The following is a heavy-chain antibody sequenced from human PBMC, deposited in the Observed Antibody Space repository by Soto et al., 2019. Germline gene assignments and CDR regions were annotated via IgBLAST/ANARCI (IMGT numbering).Heavy chain of an antibody. J-gene: IGHJ4*02. V-gene: IGHV2-5*02. D-gene: IGHD3-10*01. Sequence: HITLKASGPTPVTPTQTLTLTSTFSGFSLSTSGVGVGWIRQPPAKALEWLALIYWDDDKRYSPSLKSRLTITKDTSKNQVVLTMTNMDPVDTATYYCAHMGPMVRGDYWGQGTLVTVSS. CDR1: GFSLSTSGVG. CDR3: AHMGPMVRGDY. CDR2: IYWDDDK.